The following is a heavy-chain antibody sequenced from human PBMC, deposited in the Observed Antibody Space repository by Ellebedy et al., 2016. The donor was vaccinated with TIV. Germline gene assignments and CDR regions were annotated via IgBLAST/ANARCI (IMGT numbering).Heavy chain of an antibody. CDR3: ATGIDLYTSSFD. CDR1: GFTFSSYA. Sequence: GESLKISXTASGFTFSSYAMNWVRQAPGKGLEWVAVISYDGSNKYYADSVKGRFTISRDNSKNTLYLQMNSLRAEDTAVYYCATGIDLYTSSFDWGQGTLVSVSS. V-gene: IGHV3-30-3*01. CDR2: ISYDGSNK. D-gene: IGHD6-13*01. J-gene: IGHJ4*02.